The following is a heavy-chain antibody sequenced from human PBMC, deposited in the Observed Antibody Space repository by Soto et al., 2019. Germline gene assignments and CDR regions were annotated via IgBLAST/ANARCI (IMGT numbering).Heavy chain of an antibody. CDR3: ASAPKIQLWSGLSHFDY. Sequence: RASVKVSCKASGGTFSSYAISWVRQAPGQGLEWMGGIIPIFGTANYAQKFQGRVTITADESTSTAYMELSSLRSEDTAVYYCASAPKIQLWSGLSHFDYWGQGTLVTVSS. D-gene: IGHD5-18*01. J-gene: IGHJ4*02. V-gene: IGHV1-69*13. CDR2: IIPIFGTA. CDR1: GGTFSSYA.